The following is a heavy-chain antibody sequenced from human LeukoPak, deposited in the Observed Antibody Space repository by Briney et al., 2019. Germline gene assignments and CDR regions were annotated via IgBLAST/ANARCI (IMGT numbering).Heavy chain of an antibody. CDR1: GGTFSSYA. J-gene: IGHJ4*02. Sequence: GASVKVSCKASGGTFSSYAISWVRQAPGQGLEWMGRIIPILGIANYAQKFQGRVTITADKSTSTAYMELSSLRSEDTAVYYCALTVVAATGNFDYWGQGTLVTVSS. D-gene: IGHD2-15*01. CDR2: IIPILGIA. V-gene: IGHV1-69*04. CDR3: ALTVVAATGNFDY.